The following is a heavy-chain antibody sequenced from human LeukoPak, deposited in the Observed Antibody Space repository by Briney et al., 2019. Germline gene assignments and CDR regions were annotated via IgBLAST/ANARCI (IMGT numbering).Heavy chain of an antibody. V-gene: IGHV3-23*01. J-gene: IGHJ4*02. CDR3: AKTTEGRQQLIRKTVGYYFAH. Sequence: GGSLRLSCAASGLTFSKYVMSWVRQAPGKGRDWVSSISSRDDDTYYADSVTGRLTISRDNSKNTLSLQMNSLRADYSAIYYRAKTTEGRQQLIRKTVGYYFAHWGQGALVTVSS. D-gene: IGHD6-13*01. CDR1: GLTFSKYV. CDR2: ISSRDDDT.